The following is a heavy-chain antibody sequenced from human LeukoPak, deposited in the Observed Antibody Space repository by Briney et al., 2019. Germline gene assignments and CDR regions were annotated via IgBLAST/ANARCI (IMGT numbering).Heavy chain of an antibody. CDR2: MKQSGTP. Sequence: PSETLSLTCAVYGGSFSAFQWNWIHQSPAKGLEWLGEMKQSGTPRYNPSLQSRVTISVDKSKNQFSLNVRSVIAADTAVYYCASRPFLYGFRTYFDNWAQGTLVTVSS. CDR3: ASRPFLYGFRTYFDN. CDR1: GGSFSAFQ. V-gene: IGHV4-34*01. D-gene: IGHD3-10*01. J-gene: IGHJ4*02.